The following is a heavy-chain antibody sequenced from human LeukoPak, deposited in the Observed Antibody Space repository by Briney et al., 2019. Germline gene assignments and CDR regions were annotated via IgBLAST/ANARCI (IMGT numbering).Heavy chain of an antibody. CDR3: ARGRPKGPYCSSARCYVGYMDV. CDR2: INHSGST. V-gene: IGHV4-34*01. Sequence: SETLSLTCAAYGVTFSGYYWTWIRQPPGKGLEWVGDINHSGSTNYNPPLKSRVTISVDTSKNQFSLKLSSVTAADTAVYYCARGRPKGPYCSSARCYVGYMDVWGKGTTVSVSS. D-gene: IGHD2-2*01. CDR1: GVTFSGYY. J-gene: IGHJ6*03.